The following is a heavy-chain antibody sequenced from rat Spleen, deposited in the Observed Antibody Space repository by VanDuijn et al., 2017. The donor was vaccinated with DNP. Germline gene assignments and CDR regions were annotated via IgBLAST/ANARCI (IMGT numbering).Heavy chain of an antibody. Sequence: EVQLVESGGGLLQPGRSMKLSCAASGFTFSDFYMAWVRQAPKKGLEWVAYINYEGSSTYYGDSVKGRFTISRDNAKSTLYLQMNSLRSEVTATYYGARSYRYNYGWFAYWGQGTLVTVSS. CDR2: INYEGSST. CDR3: ARSYRYNYGWFAY. CDR1: GFTFSDFY. D-gene: IGHD1-5*01. V-gene: IGHV5-22*01. J-gene: IGHJ3*01.